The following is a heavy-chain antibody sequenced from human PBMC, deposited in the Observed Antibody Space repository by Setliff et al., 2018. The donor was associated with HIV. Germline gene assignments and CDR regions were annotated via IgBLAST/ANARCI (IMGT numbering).Heavy chain of an antibody. CDR1: GGTFSSYA. V-gene: IGHV1-69*13. CDR2: IIPLFGTT. J-gene: IGHJ1*01. Sequence: SVKVSCKASGGTFSSYALSWVRQAPGQGLEWMGGIIPLFGTTKNAQEFQGRVTITADESTSTAYMELSSLRSEDTAVYYCARDPFPSTNYYDSSAYPFAEYFQHWGQGTLVTVSS. D-gene: IGHD3-22*01. CDR3: ARDPFPSTNYYDSSAYPFAEYFQH.